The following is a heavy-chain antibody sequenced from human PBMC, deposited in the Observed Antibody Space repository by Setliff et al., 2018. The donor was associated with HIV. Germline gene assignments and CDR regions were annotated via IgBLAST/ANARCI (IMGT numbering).Heavy chain of an antibody. J-gene: IGHJ3*02. CDR2: IYHSGST. V-gene: IGHV4-34*01. CDR3: ARRAYTYYYDSSGYQVDAFDI. CDR1: SGSFSGYR. D-gene: IGHD3-22*01. Sequence: LSLTCAVYSGSFSGYRWTWIRQPPGKGLEWIGEIYHSGSTNYNPSLKSRVTISVDTSKNQFSLKLSSVTAADTAVYYCARRAYTYYYDSSGYQVDAFDIWGQGTMVTVSS.